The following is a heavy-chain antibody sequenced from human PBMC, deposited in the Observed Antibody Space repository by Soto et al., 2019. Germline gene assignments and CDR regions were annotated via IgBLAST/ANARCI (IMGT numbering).Heavy chain of an antibody. CDR1: GGSISSYY. V-gene: IGHV4-59*01. Sequence: QVQLQESGPGLVKPSETLSLTCTVSGGSISSYYWSWIRQPPGKGLEWIGYIYYSGSTNYNPSLKSRVTISVDTSKNQFSLKLSSVTAADTAVYYCARDGDTVRVGDKYYYYGMDVWGQGTTVTVSS. CDR2: IYYSGST. J-gene: IGHJ6*02. D-gene: IGHD5-18*01. CDR3: ARDGDTVRVGDKYYYYGMDV.